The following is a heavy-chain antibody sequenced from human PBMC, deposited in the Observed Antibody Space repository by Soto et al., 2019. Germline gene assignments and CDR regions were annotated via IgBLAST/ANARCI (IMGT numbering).Heavy chain of an antibody. CDR2: ISSSSSYI. V-gene: IGHV3-21*01. Sequence: EVQLVESGGGLVKPGGSLRLSCAASGFTFSSYSMNWVRQAPGKGLEWVSSISSSSSYIHYADSVKGRFTISRDNAKNSLYLQMNSLRAEDTAVYYCARATYYYGSGSLVWFDPWGQGTLVTVSS. CDR1: GFTFSSYS. D-gene: IGHD3-10*01. CDR3: ARATYYYGSGSLVWFDP. J-gene: IGHJ5*02.